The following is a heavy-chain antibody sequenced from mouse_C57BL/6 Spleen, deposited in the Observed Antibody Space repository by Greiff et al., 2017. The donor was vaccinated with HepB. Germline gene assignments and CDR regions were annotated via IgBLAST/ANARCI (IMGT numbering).Heavy chain of an antibody. CDR2: INPSNGGT. Sequence: QVQLQQPGTELVKPGASVKLSCKASGYTFTSYWMHWVKQRPGQGLEWIGNINPSNGGTNYNEKFKSKATLTVDKSSSTAYMQLSSLTSEDSAVYYCAGNDYCDGSRTGALDYWGQGTSVTVSS. CDR3: AGNDYCDGSRTGALDY. J-gene: IGHJ4*01. V-gene: IGHV1-53*01. D-gene: IGHD1-1*01. CDR1: GYTFTSYW.